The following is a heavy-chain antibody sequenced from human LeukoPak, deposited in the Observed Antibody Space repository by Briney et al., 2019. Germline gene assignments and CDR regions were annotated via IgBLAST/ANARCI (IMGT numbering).Heavy chain of an antibody. V-gene: IGHV4-4*07. CDR1: GDSISGYY. J-gene: IGHJ4*02. CDR2: IYAPGSS. CDR3: ARDLEDFDSPANDY. Sequence: PSETLSLTCTVSGDSISGYYWAWIRQPAGKGLEWIGHIYAPGSSNYSPSFKSRVTMSIDMSNNQFSLRLSSVTAADTATYYCARDLEDFDSPANDYWGQGTDVIVSP. D-gene: IGHD2-15*01.